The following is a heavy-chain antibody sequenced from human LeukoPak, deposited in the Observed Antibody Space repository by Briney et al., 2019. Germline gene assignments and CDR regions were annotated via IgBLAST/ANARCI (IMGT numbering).Heavy chain of an antibody. V-gene: IGHV3-30*04. J-gene: IGHJ6*02. CDR2: ISYDGSNK. CDR3: ARSAAPVRGVPRPYGMDV. Sequence: PGGSLRLSCAASGVTFSSYAMHWVRQAPGKGLEWVADISYDGSNKYYADSVKGRFTISRDNSKNTLYLQMNSLRAEDTAVYYCARSAAPVRGVPRPYGMDVWGQGTTVTVSS. CDR1: GVTFSSYA. D-gene: IGHD3-10*01.